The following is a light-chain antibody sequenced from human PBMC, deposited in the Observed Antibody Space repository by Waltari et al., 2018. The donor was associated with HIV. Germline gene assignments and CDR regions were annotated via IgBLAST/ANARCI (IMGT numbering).Light chain of an antibody. CDR2: DVS. CDR1: SSDVGGYNY. CDR3: CSYAGSYRGV. J-gene: IGLJ2*01. Sequence: QAALTQPRAVSGSPGQSVTIPCTGTSSDVGGYNYVSWYQQHPGKAPKLIIYDVSKRPSGVPDRVSGSTSGNTASLTISGLQAEDEADYYCCSYAGSYRGVFGGGTKLTVL. V-gene: IGLV2-11*01.